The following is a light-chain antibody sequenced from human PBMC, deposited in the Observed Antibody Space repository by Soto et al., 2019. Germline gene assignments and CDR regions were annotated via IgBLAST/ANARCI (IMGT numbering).Light chain of an antibody. V-gene: IGKV3-15*01. J-gene: IGKJ4*01. CDR2: DTS. Sequence: ETVMTQSPVTLSVSPGERATLSCRASQSVSSNLAWYQQKPGQAPRLLIYDTSTRATGIPARFSGSGSGTEFTLTISSLQSEDVAVYYCQQYNNWPPLTFGGGTKVEIK. CDR3: QQYNNWPPLT. CDR1: QSVSSN.